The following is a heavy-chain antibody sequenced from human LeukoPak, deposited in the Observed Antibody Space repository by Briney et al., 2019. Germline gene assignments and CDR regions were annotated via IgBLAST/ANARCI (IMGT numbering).Heavy chain of an antibody. D-gene: IGHD3-22*01. CDR3: ARSSGYMSY. Sequence: SETLSLTCTVSHYSPSSNYYWGWIRQPPGKGLEWIGSIDHSGSTYYNPSLKRRVTISVDTSKNQFSLKLTSVTAADTAVYYCARSSGYMSYWGQGTLVTVSS. CDR2: IDHSGST. V-gene: IGHV4-38-2*02. CDR1: HYSPSSNYY. J-gene: IGHJ4*02.